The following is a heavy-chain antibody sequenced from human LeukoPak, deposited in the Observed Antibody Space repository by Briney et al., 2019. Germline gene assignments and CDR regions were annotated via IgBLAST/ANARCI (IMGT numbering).Heavy chain of an antibody. CDR2: INHSGST. CDR3: AREDTAMGLAPFDY. D-gene: IGHD5-18*01. J-gene: IGHJ4*02. Sequence: KPSETLSLTCTVSGGSISSSSYYWGWIRQPPGKGLEWIGEINHSGSTNYNPSLKSRVTISVDTSKNQFSLKLSSVTAADTAVYYCAREDTAMGLAPFDYWGQGTLVTVSS. CDR1: GGSISSSSYY. V-gene: IGHV4-39*07.